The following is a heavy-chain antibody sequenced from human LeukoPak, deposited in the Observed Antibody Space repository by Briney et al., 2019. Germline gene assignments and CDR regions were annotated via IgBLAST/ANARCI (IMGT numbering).Heavy chain of an antibody. CDR3: ARVKVWSGYPVDY. V-gene: IGHV1-2*02. J-gene: IGHJ4*02. D-gene: IGHD3-3*01. CDR2: INPSSGGT. CDR1: GYTFTGYY. Sequence: ASVKVSCKASGYTFTGYYIHWVRQAPGQGLEWMGWINPSSGGTNYAQKFQGRVTMTRDTSISTAYMELSRLRSDDTAVYYCARVKVWSGYPVDYWGQGTLVTVSS.